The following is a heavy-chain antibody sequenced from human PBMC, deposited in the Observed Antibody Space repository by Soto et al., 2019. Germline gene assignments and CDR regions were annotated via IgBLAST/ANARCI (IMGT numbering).Heavy chain of an antibody. CDR1: GGSISDDTYY. J-gene: IGHJ5*02. CDR2: VYYSGTS. V-gene: IGHV4-39*01. CDR3: ARLHCHRPNCVPLDP. D-gene: IGHD1-1*01. Sequence: QLQLQESGPGLVKPSETLSLTCTVSGGSISDDTYYWGWIRQPPGKGLEWIWSVYYSGTSSYNPSLTSRVTMSVDTSKKQLSLRLSSVTAADTAVYYCARLHCHRPNCVPLDPWGQGTLVIVSS.